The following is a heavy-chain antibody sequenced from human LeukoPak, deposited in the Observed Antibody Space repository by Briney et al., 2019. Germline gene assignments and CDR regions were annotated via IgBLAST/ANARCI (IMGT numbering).Heavy chain of an antibody. CDR2: INTNTGNP. CDR1: GYTFTGYY. CDR3: ARNAGTIRTRGWFDP. V-gene: IGHV7-4-1*02. D-gene: IGHD1-1*01. J-gene: IGHJ5*02. Sequence: ASVKVSCKASGYTFTGYYMHWVRQAPGQGLEWMGWINTNTGNPTYAQGFTGRFVFSLDTPVSTAYLQISSLKAEDTAVYYCARNAGTIRTRGWFDPWGQGTLVTVSS.